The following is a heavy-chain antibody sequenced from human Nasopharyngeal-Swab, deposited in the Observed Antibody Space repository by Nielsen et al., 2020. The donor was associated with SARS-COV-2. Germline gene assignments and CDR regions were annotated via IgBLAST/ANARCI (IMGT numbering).Heavy chain of an antibody. V-gene: IGHV2-5*02. CDR2: IYWDDDQ. D-gene: IGHD3-3*01. CDR1: GFSLTTSGVG. Sequence: SGPTLVKPTQTLTLTCSFSGFSLTTSGVGMAWIRQPPGKALEWLALIYWDDDQRYIPSLKTRLTITKDTSKDQVVLTLTNMGPVDSGTYYCAHITRGVERDTIFGVPLASLSYYYMDVWGKGTTITVS. CDR3: AHITRGVERDTIFGVPLASLSYYYMDV. J-gene: IGHJ6*03.